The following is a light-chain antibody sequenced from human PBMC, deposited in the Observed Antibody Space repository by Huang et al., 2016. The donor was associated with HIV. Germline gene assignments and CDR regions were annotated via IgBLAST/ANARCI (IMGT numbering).Light chain of an antibody. Sequence: EIVMTQSPATLSVSPGDRATLSCRASQSVSSNLAWYQQKPGQAPGLLIYGASTRATGIPASFSGSGSGTEFTLTISSLQSEDFAVYYCQQYNNWPPLITFGQGTRLEIK. CDR2: GAS. CDR3: QQYNNWPPLIT. J-gene: IGKJ5*01. CDR1: QSVSSN. V-gene: IGKV3-15*01.